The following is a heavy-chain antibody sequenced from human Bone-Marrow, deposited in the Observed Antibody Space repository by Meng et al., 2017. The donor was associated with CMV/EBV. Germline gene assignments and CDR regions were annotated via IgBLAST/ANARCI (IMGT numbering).Heavy chain of an antibody. CDR1: GFSFSSYA. J-gene: IGHJ4*02. Sequence: GESLKISCAASGFSFSSYAMSWVRQAPGKGLEWVSAISGSGGSTYYADSVKGRFTISRDNSKNTLYLQMNSLRAEDTAVYYCARAGGWVSPFDYWGQGTLVTVSS. CDR3: ARAGGWVSPFDY. D-gene: IGHD6-19*01. CDR2: ISGSGGST. V-gene: IGHV3-23*01.